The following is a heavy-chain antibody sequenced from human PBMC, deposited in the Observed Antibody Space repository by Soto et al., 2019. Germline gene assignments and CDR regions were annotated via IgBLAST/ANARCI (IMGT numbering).Heavy chain of an antibody. V-gene: IGHV3-7*03. Sequence: GGSLRLSCAASGFTFSSDWMSWVRQAPGKGLEWVANIKTDGSEKSYVDSVRGRFTISRDNAKNSLYLQMNSLRVEDTAVYYCARDGKLNDYVWGSYRYLFDYWGQGTLVTVSS. CDR3: ARDGKLNDYVWGSYRYLFDY. J-gene: IGHJ4*02. CDR1: GFTFSSDW. D-gene: IGHD3-16*02. CDR2: IKTDGSEK.